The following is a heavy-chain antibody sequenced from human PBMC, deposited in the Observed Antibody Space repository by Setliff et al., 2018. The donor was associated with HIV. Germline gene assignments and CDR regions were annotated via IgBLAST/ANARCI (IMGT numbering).Heavy chain of an antibody. V-gene: IGHV4-59*11. Sequence: PSETLSLTCSVSGGSIRSHWSWIRQPPGKGLEWVGYIHYSGSTKYNSSLKGRVTMSIDTSKNQFSLKLSSATAADTAIYYCARVDRVESAFDIWGQGAMVTVSS. CDR1: GGSIRSH. D-gene: IGHD2-15*01. CDR2: IHYSGST. CDR3: ARVDRVESAFDI. J-gene: IGHJ3*02.